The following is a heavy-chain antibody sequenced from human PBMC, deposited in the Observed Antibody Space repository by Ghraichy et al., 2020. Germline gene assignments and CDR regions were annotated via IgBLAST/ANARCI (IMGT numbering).Heavy chain of an antibody. CDR2: ISSSSSYI. J-gene: IGHJ6*02. D-gene: IGHD4-11*01. V-gene: IGHV3-21*01. CDR3: ARVTMTSYYYGMDV. CDR1: GFTFSSYS. Sequence: GGSLRLSCAASGFTFSSYSMNWVRQAPGKGLEWVSSISSSSSYIYYADSVKGRFTISRDNAKNSLYLQMNSLRAEDTAVYYCARVTMTSYYYGMDVWGQGTTVTVSS.